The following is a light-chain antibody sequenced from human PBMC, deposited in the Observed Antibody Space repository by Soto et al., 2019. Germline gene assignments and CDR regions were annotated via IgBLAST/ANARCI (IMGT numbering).Light chain of an antibody. CDR2: DNN. V-gene: IGLV1-51*01. CDR1: SSNIGNNY. J-gene: IGLJ2*01. Sequence: QSVLTQPPSVSAAPGQKVTISCSGSSSNIGNNYVSWYQQLPGRAPELLIYDNNKRPSGIPDRFSGSKSGTSATLGITGLQTGDEAHYYCATWDSSLSAGWVFGGGTKVTVL. CDR3: ATWDSSLSAGWV.